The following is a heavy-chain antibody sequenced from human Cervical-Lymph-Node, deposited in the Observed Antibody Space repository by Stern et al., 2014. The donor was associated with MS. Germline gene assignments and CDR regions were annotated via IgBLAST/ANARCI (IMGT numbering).Heavy chain of an antibody. CDR1: GFTFSYYG. J-gene: IGHJ6*02. CDR2: LWYEENKT. Sequence: VQLVESGGGVVQPGRSLRLACATSGFTFSYYGMAWVRQAPGKGLGGGGLLWYEENKTYYTDSVKGRFTISRDTSKNTLYLQMDNLRAEDTAVYYCARDSRDYLNYYGLDVWGQGTTVTVS. D-gene: IGHD4-17*01. V-gene: IGHV3-33*01. CDR3: ARDSRDYLNYYGLDV.